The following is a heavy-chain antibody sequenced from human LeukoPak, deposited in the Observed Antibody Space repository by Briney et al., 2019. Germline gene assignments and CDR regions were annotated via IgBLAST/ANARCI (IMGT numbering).Heavy chain of an antibody. J-gene: IGHJ6*03. CDR3: ARSTGSYYPYYYYYMDV. Sequence: TGGSLRLSCAASGFTFSSYSMNWVRQAPGKGLEWVSSISSSSSYIYYADSVKGRFTISRDNAKNSLYLQMNSLRAEDTAVYYCARSTGSYYPYYYYYMDVWGKGTTATVSS. V-gene: IGHV3-21*01. CDR2: ISSSSSYI. D-gene: IGHD3-10*01. CDR1: GFTFSSYS.